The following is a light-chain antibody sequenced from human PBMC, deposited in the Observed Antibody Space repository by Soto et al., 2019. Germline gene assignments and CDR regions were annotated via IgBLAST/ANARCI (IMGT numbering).Light chain of an antibody. CDR3: CSHAGGWV. CDR1: SSDVGSNNY. Sequence: QSVLTQPRSVSGSPGQSVTMSCTGTSSDVGSNNYVYWYQQHPGKAPKLLIYDVDKRPSGVPDRFSGSKSGNTASLSISGLQADDEADYYCCSHAGGWVFGGGIKLTVL. V-gene: IGLV2-11*01. CDR2: DVD. J-gene: IGLJ3*02.